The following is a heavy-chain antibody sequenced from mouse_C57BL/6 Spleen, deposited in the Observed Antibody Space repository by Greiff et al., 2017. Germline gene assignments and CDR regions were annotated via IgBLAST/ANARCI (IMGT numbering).Heavy chain of an antibody. CDR3: ARNDGYYKYYFDD. Sequence: VQLQQSGPELVKPGASVKISCKASGYSFTGYYMNWVKQSPEKSLEWIGEINPSTGGTTYNQKFKAKATLTVDKSSSTAYMQLKSLTSEDSAVYYCARNDGYYKYYFDDWGQGTTLTVSS. CDR2: INPSTGGT. CDR1: GYSFTGYY. V-gene: IGHV1-42*01. J-gene: IGHJ2*01. D-gene: IGHD2-3*01.